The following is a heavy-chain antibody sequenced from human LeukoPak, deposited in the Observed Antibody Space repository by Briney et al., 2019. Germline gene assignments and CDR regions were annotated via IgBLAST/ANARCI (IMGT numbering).Heavy chain of an antibody. CDR1: GFTFSSYG. D-gene: IGHD3-10*02. CDR3: AELGITMIGGV. Sequence: GGTLRLSCAASGFTFSSYGMSWVRQGPGKGLEWVSSIGSSHNYIYYADSVKGRFIISRDNAKNSLYLQMNSLRAEDTAVYYCAELGITMIGGVWGKGTTVTISS. J-gene: IGHJ6*04. CDR2: IGSSHNYI. V-gene: IGHV3-21*01.